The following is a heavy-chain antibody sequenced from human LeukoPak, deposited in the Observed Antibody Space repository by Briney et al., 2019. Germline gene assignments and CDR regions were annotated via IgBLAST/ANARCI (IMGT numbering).Heavy chain of an antibody. CDR1: GGSISSGGYS. CDR2: IYYSGST. CDR3: ASIVVVPAAAPRPNYYYYYGMDV. D-gene: IGHD2-2*01. V-gene: IGHV4-31*03. J-gene: IGHJ6*02. Sequence: PSETLSLTCTVSGGSISSGGYSWSWIRQHPGKGLEWIGYIYYSGSTYYNPSLKSRVTISVDTSKNQFSLKLSSVTAADTAVYYCASIVVVPAAAPRPNYYYYYGMDVWGQGTTVTVSS.